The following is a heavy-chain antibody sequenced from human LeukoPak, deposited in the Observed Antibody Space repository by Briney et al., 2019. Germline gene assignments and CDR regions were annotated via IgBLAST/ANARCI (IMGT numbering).Heavy chain of an antibody. CDR1: GFTFSSYT. D-gene: IGHD7-27*01. J-gene: IGHJ4*01. Sequence: PGGSLRLSCAASGFTFSSYTMSWVRQAPGKGLEWVSAITSRGVPYYADSVKGRFTISRDISKNTMYLQMNSLGPEDTALYYCAKDHGGTGKTNWGQEPWSPSPQ. CDR2: ITSRGVP. V-gene: IGHV3-23*01. CDR3: AKDHGGTGKTN.